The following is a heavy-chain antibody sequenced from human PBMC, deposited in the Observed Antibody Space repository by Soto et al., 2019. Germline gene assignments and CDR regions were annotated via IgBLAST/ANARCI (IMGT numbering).Heavy chain of an antibody. CDR3: VRCYCSVGSCYACWHFDF. D-gene: IGHD2-15*01. J-gene: IGHJ5*01. CDR2: ISPSTGDT. CDR1: GYTFNSYA. Sequence: QVQLVQSGGEVKKPGASVKVSCQASGYTFNSYAISWVRQAPGQGLEWMGWISPSTGDTDQAQNFQYRVIMPLDISTNTAYMELRSLRSDDTAVYYCVRCYCSVGSCYACWHFDFWGRGTLVTVSS. V-gene: IGHV1-18*01.